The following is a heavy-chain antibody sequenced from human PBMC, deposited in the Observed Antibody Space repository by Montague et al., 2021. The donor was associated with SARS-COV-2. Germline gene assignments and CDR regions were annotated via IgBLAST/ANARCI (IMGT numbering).Heavy chain of an antibody. CDR1: GGSFTGYY. D-gene: IGHD1-26*01. CDR3: ARGSPQNNSRRFSASYWFHS. V-gene: IGHV4-34*01. CDR2: INHSGST. J-gene: IGHJ5*01. Sequence: SETLSLTCAVSGGSFTGYYWTWIRQPPGKGLEWIGEINHSGSTNYNPALKSRFSISVDTSKNQFSLKLTSVTAADTAMFYCARGSPQNNSRRFSASYWFHSWGQGALVTVSS.